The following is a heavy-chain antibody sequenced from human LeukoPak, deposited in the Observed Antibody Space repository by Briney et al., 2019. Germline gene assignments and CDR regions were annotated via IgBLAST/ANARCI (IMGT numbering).Heavy chain of an antibody. V-gene: IGHV3-15*01. D-gene: IGHD2-21*02. CDR3: TTDDFWYFDL. CDR1: GFSFSGAW. CDR2: IKSKIEGGTT. J-gene: IGHJ2*01. Sequence: GGSLRLSCAASGFSFSGAWMGWVRQAPGKGLEWVGRIKSKIEGGTTDYAAPVKGRFITSSDDSKNTLYLQMNSLKAEDTAVYYCTTDDFWYFDLWGRGTLVTVSS.